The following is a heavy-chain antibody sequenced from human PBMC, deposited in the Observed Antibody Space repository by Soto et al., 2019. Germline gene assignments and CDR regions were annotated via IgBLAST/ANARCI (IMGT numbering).Heavy chain of an antibody. J-gene: IGHJ4*02. CDR3: VRDKAGHYDS. Sequence: EVQLVESGGGLVQPGGSLRLSCAASGFIFSTYDMHWVRRPTGRGLEWVSAIGSAGDAYYSDSVKGRFTVSREDAKDSLYLQMNRLRAGDTAVYYCVRDKAGHYDSWGPGTLVTVSS. CDR2: IGSAGDA. V-gene: IGHV3-13*01. D-gene: IGHD6-19*01. CDR1: GFIFSTYD.